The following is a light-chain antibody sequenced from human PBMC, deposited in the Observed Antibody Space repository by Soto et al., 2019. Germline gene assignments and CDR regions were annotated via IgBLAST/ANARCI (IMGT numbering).Light chain of an antibody. CDR3: QQSYSTTWT. CDR2: DAS. J-gene: IGKJ1*01. V-gene: IGKV1-39*01. CDR1: QDISNY. Sequence: DIQMTQSPSSLSASVGDRVTITCQASQDISNYLNWYQQKPGKAPKLLIYDASNLETGVPSRFSGSRSETDFTLTISSLQPEDFATYSCQQSYSTTWTFGQGTKVDIK.